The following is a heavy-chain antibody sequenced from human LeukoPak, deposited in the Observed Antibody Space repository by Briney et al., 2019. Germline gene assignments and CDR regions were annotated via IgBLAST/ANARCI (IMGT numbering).Heavy chain of an antibody. J-gene: IGHJ1*01. CDR1: GGSISSYY. V-gene: IGHV4-39*01. CDR3: ARQLTYYYDSSGYDAEYFQH. Sequence: SETLSLTCTVSGGSISSYYWGWIRQPPGKGLEWIGSIYYRGSTYYNPSLKSRVTISVDTSKNQFSLKLSSVTAADTAVYYCARQLTYYYDSSGYDAEYFQHWGQGTLVTVSS. CDR2: IYYRGST. D-gene: IGHD3-22*01.